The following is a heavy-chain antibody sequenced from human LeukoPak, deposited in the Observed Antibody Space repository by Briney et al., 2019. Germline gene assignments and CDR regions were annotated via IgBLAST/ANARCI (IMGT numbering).Heavy chain of an antibody. CDR2: INRDGSEE. CDR3: GGVVPGGGGLDY. Sequence: GGPLRLSCAALEFTFILYRLSGVRQAPGKGLEWVANINRDGSEEYYVDSVKGRFTISRDNAKNSLSLQMNSLRGEDTAVYYSGGVVPGGGGLDYWGQGTLVTVSS. J-gene: IGHJ4*02. D-gene: IGHD3-10*01. CDR1: EFTFILYR. V-gene: IGHV3-7*04.